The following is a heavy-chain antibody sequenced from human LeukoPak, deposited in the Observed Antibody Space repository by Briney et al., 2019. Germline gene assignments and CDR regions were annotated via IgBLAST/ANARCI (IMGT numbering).Heavy chain of an antibody. V-gene: IGHV3-23*01. CDR1: GFTFSSYE. J-gene: IGHJ4*02. Sequence: PGGSLRLSCAASGFTFSSYEMNWVRQAPGKGLEWVSAISGSGGSTYYADSVKGRFTISRDNSKNTLYLQMNSLRAEDTAVYYCAKVFDRDYDSSGYYSNYYFDYWGQGTLVTVSS. D-gene: IGHD3-22*01. CDR2: ISGSGGST. CDR3: AKVFDRDYDSSGYYSNYYFDY.